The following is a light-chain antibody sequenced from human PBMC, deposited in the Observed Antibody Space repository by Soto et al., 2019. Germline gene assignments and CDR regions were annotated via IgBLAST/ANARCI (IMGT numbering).Light chain of an antibody. CDR1: SSDVGGYNY. CDR3: SSFAGGGNPVL. J-gene: IGLJ2*01. Sequence: QSALTQPPSASGSLGQSVTISCTGTSSDVGGYNYVSWHQQHPGKAPKAMIYEVTKRPPGVPDRFSGSKSGNTASLTVSGLQAEDEADYYCSSFAGGGNPVLLGGGTKLTV. CDR2: EVT. V-gene: IGLV2-8*01.